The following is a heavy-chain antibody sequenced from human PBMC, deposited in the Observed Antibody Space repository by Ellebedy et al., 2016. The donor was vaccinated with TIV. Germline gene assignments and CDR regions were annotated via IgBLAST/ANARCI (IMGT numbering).Heavy chain of an antibody. J-gene: IGHJ4*02. V-gene: IGHV3-21*01. CDR2: ITGSSSYM. D-gene: IGHD6-13*01. Sequence: GESLKISCAASGFTFSNYSMNWVRQAPGKGLEWVSSITGSSSYMFYADSVKGRFTISRDNAKNSLYLQLNSLRAEDTAVYYCSRGKAAVMYWGQGTLVTVSS. CDR1: GFTFSNYS. CDR3: SRGKAAVMY.